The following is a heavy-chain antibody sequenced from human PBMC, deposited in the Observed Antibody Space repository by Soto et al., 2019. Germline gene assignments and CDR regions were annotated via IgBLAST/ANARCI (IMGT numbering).Heavy chain of an antibody. J-gene: IGHJ5*02. CDR1: GFSLRTYG. D-gene: IGHD6-19*01. V-gene: IGHV3-33*01. CDR3: ARDMVTAVAGSVTGIDP. Sequence: QVQLVESGGGVVQSGRSLTLSCAVSGFSLRTYGMQWLRRAPGKGLEWVAFILYDGTKNFYANFVKGRSTISNDNSNNMRYLQMSGLRSEDTAVYYCARDMVTAVAGSVTGIDPRGHGTLVTVSS. CDR2: ILYDGTKN.